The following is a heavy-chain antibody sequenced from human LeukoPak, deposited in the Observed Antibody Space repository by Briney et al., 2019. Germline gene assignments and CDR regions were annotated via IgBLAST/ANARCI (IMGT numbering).Heavy chain of an antibody. D-gene: IGHD3-22*01. Sequence: PSETLSLTCTVSGGSISSSSYYWGWIRQPPGKGLEWIGSIYYSGSTYYNPSLKSRVTISVDTSKSQFSLKLSSVTAADTAVYYCARQDVSSGVLFDYWGQGTLVTVSS. CDR1: GGSISSSSYY. CDR2: IYYSGST. CDR3: ARQDVSSGVLFDY. V-gene: IGHV4-39*01. J-gene: IGHJ4*02.